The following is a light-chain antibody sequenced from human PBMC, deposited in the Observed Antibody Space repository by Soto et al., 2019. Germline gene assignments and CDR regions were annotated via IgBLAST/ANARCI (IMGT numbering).Light chain of an antibody. CDR2: DVS. CDR3: SSYTSSSTLV. Sequence: QSALTQPASVSGSPGQSITISCTGTSSDIGAYNYVSWYQQHPGKAPELMIYDVSNRPSGVSNRSSGSKSGNTASLTISGIQAEDEADYYCSSYTSSSTLVFGGGTKLTVL. J-gene: IGLJ2*01. CDR1: SSDIGAYNY. V-gene: IGLV2-14*01.